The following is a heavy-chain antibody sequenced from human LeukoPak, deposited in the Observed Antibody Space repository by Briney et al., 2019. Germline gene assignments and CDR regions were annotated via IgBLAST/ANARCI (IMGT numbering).Heavy chain of an antibody. Sequence: GGTLSLSCVTSGFTFSSYYFNWVRQAPGKGLEWVSYINYGGRTFYYAAFEKRRFTIPRDNAKNSVFLQMNTRRAEGAAVYYCARDSYMFGSDYWGQGTLVTVSS. D-gene: IGHD3-10*02. CDR3: ARDSYMFGSDY. J-gene: IGHJ4*02. CDR1: GFTFSSYY. V-gene: IGHV3-48*03. CDR2: INYGGRTF.